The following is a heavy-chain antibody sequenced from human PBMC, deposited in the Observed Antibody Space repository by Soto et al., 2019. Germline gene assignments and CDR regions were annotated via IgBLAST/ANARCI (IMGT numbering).Heavy chain of an antibody. D-gene: IGHD6-13*01. CDR3: ARTSAGGKYYYGMDV. CDR2: IYPGDSDT. CDR1: GYIFTSYW. V-gene: IGHV5-51*01. Sequence: GESLKISCKESGYIFTSYWIGWVRQMPGKGLEWMGIIYPGDSDTRYSPSFQGQVTISADKSISTAYLQWSSLKASDTAMYYCARTSAGGKYYYGMDVWGQGTTVTVSS. J-gene: IGHJ6*02.